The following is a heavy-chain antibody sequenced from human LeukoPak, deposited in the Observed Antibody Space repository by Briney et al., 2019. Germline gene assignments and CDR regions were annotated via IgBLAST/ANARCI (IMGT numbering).Heavy chain of an antibody. CDR2: ISGSGGRT. CDR3: AKVSGDDYYYYMDV. J-gene: IGHJ6*03. CDR1: GFTFSSYG. V-gene: IGHV3-23*01. Sequence: AGSLRLSCAASGFTFSSYGISWVRQAPGQGLEWVSTISGSGGRTHYADSVKGRFTISRDNSKNTLYLQVNSLRAEDTAVYFCAKVSGDDYYYYMDVWGKGTTVTVSS. D-gene: IGHD3-10*01.